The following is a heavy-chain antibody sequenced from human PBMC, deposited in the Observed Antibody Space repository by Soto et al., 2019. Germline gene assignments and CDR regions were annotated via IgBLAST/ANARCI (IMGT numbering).Heavy chain of an antibody. D-gene: IGHD3-16*01. CDR3: ARDLVWYDYIWGSYSTGFDY. J-gene: IGHJ4*01. CDR2: ISSSGSTI. V-gene: IGHV3-11*01. Sequence: GGSLRLSCAASGCTFSDYYMSWIRQAPGKGLEWISYISSSGSTIYYADSVKGRFTISRDNAKNSLYLQMNSLRAEDTAVYYCARDLVWYDYIWGSYSTGFDYWGHGTLVTVSS. CDR1: GCTFSDYY.